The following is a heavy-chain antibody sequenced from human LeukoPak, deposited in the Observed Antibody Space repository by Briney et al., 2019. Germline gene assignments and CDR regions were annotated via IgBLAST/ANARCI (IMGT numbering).Heavy chain of an antibody. CDR3: ARGWVGATHYYYYMDV. Sequence: PSETLSLTCTVSGGSISSYYWSWIRQPPGKGLEWIGYIYYSGSTNYNPSLKSRVTISVDTSKNQFSLKLSSVTAADTAVYYCARGWVGATHYYYYMDVWGKGTTVTVSS. D-gene: IGHD1-26*01. CDR1: GGSISSYY. J-gene: IGHJ6*03. CDR2: IYYSGST. V-gene: IGHV4-59*08.